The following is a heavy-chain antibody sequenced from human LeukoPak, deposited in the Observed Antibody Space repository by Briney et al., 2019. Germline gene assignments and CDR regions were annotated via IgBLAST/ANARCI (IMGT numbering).Heavy chain of an antibody. J-gene: IGHJ4*02. CDR1: GYTFTVYY. CDR3: ARVITPAVEMAALDY. V-gene: IGHV1-2*02. Sequence: ASVKVSCKASGYTFTVYYMHWVRQAPGQGLEWMGWINPNSGGTNYAQKFQGRVTMTRDTSISTAYMELSRLRSDDTAVYYCARVITPAVEMAALDYWGQGTLVTVSS. CDR2: INPNSGGT. D-gene: IGHD5-24*01.